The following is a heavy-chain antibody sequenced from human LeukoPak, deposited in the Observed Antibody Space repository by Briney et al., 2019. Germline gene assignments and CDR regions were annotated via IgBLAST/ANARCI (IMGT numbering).Heavy chain of an antibody. CDR1: GFTFDDYA. Sequence: GGSLRLSCAASGFTFDDYAMHWVRQAPGKGLEWVSGISWNSGSIGYADSVKGRFTISRDNAKTSLHLQMNSLRAEDTAVYYCARGGNHGDYWYFDLWGRGTLVTVSS. J-gene: IGHJ2*01. CDR3: ARGGNHGDYWYFDL. V-gene: IGHV3-9*01. CDR2: ISWNSGSI. D-gene: IGHD4-17*01.